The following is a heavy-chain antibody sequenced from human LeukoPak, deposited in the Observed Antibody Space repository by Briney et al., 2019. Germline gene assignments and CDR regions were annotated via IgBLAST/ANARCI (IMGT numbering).Heavy chain of an antibody. CDR3: ARYGLGAHAFDI. V-gene: IGHV3-66*01. Sequence: GGSLRLSCAASGFTVSSNYMNWVRQAPPKELEWVSVIYSGGSTYYADSVKGRFSISRDNSKNTLYLQMNSLSAEDTAVYYCARYGLGAHAFDIWGQGTMVTVSS. CDR2: IYSGGST. CDR1: GFTVSSNY. D-gene: IGHD3/OR15-3a*01. J-gene: IGHJ3*02.